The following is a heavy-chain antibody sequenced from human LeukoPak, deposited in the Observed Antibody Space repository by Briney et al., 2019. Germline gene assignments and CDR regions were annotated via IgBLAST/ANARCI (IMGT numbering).Heavy chain of an antibody. J-gene: IGHJ5*02. Sequence: SETLSLTCAVYGGTFSGYYWSWIRQPPGKGLEWIGEINHSGNTNYNPSLKSRLTISVDTSNNQFSLKLSSVTAADTAVYYCARPMIRGVKWFDPWGQGTLVTVYS. CDR1: GGTFSGYY. V-gene: IGHV4-34*01. CDR3: ARPMIRGVKWFDP. CDR2: INHSGNT. D-gene: IGHD3-10*01.